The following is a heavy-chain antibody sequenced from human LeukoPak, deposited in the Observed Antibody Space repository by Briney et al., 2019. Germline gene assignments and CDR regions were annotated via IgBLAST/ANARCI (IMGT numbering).Heavy chain of an antibody. V-gene: IGHV4-39*01. CDR3: GRHVSSGWDYFNGLDV. Sequence: SETLSLTCKVSGGSIGSSGFYWGWFRQPPGKGLEWIGSIYYPGTTHYNPSLESRVTISVVTSKYQVFLTLRSVTATDTAVYYCGRHVSSGWDYFNGLDVWGQGTAVTVSS. J-gene: IGHJ6*02. CDR1: GGSIGSSGFY. CDR2: IYYPGTT. D-gene: IGHD6-19*01.